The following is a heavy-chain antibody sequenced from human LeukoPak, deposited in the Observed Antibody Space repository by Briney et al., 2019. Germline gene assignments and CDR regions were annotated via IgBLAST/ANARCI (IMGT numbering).Heavy chain of an antibody. CDR1: GYTLTELS. CDR3: ATAATVAQSGWFDP. D-gene: IGHD4-17*01. Sequence: ASVKVSCKVSGYTLTELSMHWVRQAPGKGLGWMRGFDPEDGETIYAQKFQGRVTMTEDTSTDTAYMELSSLRSEDTAVYYCATAATVAQSGWFDPWGQGTLVTVSS. V-gene: IGHV1-24*01. J-gene: IGHJ5*02. CDR2: FDPEDGET.